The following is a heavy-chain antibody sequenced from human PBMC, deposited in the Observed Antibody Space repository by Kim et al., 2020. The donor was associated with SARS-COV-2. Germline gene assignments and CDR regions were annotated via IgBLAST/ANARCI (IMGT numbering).Heavy chain of an antibody. CDR3: ARTRGEYYFDH. CDR2: ST. V-gene: IGHV1-46*01. J-gene: IGHJ4*02. D-gene: IGHD3-16*01. Sequence: STNYAPKFQGRVTMTRDRSTSTVYMELSSLRSEDTAVYYCARTRGEYYFDHWGQGTLVTVSS.